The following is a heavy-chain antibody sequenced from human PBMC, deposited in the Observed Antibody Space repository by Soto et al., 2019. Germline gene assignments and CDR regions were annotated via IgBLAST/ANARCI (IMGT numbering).Heavy chain of an antibody. D-gene: IGHD5-18*01. J-gene: IGHJ4*02. Sequence: PSETLSLTCTVSGVSVSSGSYYWIWIRQPPGKGLEWIGYIYYSGSTHYNPSLKSRVTISVDTSKNQFSLKLSSVTAADTAVYYCARGYSYGSYYFDYWGQGTLVTVSS. CDR2: IYYSGST. V-gene: IGHV4-61*01. CDR1: GVSVSSGSYY. CDR3: ARGYSYGSYYFDY.